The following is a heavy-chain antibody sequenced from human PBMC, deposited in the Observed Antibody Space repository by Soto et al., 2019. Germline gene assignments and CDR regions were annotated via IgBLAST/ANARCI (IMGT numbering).Heavy chain of an antibody. D-gene: IGHD1-26*01. CDR1: GFTFSSYG. J-gene: IGHJ4*02. CDR3: ARFPRGSYYGDPYDFDY. Sequence: QVQLVESGGGVVQPGRSLRLSCAASGFTFSSYGMHWVRQAPGKGLEWVAVIWYDGSNKYYADSVKGRFTISRDNSKNTLYLQMNSLRAEDTAVYYCARFPRGSYYGDPYDFDYWGQGSLVTVSS. CDR2: IWYDGSNK. V-gene: IGHV3-33*01.